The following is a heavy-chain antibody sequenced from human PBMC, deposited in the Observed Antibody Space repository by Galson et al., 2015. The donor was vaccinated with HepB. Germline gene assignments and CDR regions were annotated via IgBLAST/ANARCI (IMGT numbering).Heavy chain of an antibody. J-gene: IGHJ6*02. Sequence: SVKVSCKASGYTFTSYSMHWVRQAPGQGLEWMGIIDPSVGSTNYTPSLKSRVTISVDKSTNQFSLKLNSVTAADTGVYYCARGEVLWFESYYGMDVWGQGATVTVSS. CDR2: IDPSVGST. D-gene: IGHD3-10*01. CDR3: ARGEVLWFESYYGMDV. V-gene: IGHV1-46*01. CDR1: GYTFTSYS.